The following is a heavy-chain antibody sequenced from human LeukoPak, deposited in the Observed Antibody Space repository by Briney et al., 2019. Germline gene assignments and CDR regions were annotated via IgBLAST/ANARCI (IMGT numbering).Heavy chain of an antibody. V-gene: IGHV1-2*02. Sequence: ASVTVSCKASGYTFTGYYMHWVRQAPGQGLEWMGWINPNSGGTNYAQKFQGRVTMTRDTSISTAYMELSRLRSDDTAVYYCARGITMVRGVTCFDIWGQGTMVTVSS. CDR2: INPNSGGT. D-gene: IGHD3-10*01. CDR1: GYTFTGYY. CDR3: ARGITMVRGVTCFDI. J-gene: IGHJ3*02.